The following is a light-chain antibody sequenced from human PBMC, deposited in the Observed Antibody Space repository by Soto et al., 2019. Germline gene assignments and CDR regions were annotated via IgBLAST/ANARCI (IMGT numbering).Light chain of an antibody. Sequence: DIQMTQSPSSLSGSIGDRVTITCQASQDISNFLNWYQQKPGKAPNLLIYDGSTLATGAPSRFSGGGFGTHFTLTISSLQPEDFATYFCLQYNDYPYTFGQGTKLEF. CDR2: DGS. V-gene: IGKV1-33*01. CDR1: QDISNF. CDR3: LQYNDYPYT. J-gene: IGKJ2*01.